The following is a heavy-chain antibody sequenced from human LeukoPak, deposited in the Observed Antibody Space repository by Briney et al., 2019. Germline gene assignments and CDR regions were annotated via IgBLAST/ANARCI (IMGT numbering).Heavy chain of an antibody. CDR1: GYNFAGYY. V-gene: IGHV1-2*06. D-gene: IGHD5-12*01. J-gene: IGHJ4*02. CDR2: INPDSGGT. CDR3: ARLYGGSRGRFDY. Sequence: ASMKVSCKASGYNFAGYYMHWVRQAPGQGLEWMGRINPDSGGTNYAQKFEGRVTMTRDTSINTAYMELSSLRSDDTAVYYCARLYGGSRGRFDYWGQGTLVTVSS.